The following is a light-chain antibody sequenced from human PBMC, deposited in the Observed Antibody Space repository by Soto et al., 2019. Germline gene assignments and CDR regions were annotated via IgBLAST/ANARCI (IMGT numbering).Light chain of an antibody. CDR3: QEPRGT. J-gene: IGKJ4*01. Sequence: EIVMTQSPATLSVSPGERATVSCRASRSLGSNLAWYQQKPGQAPRLLIYGASTRATGIPARFSGSGSGIEFTLTISSLQSEDVAVFYCQEPRGTFGGGTKVDIK. V-gene: IGKV3D-15*01. CDR1: RSLGSN. CDR2: GAS.